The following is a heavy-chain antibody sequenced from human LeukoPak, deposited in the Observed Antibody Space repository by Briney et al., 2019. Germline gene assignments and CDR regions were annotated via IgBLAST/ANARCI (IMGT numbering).Heavy chain of an antibody. D-gene: IGHD3-3*01. CDR1: GFTFSGFA. V-gene: IGHV3-30*04. J-gene: IGHJ4*02. Sequence: GRSLRLSCAASGFTFSGFAMHWVRQAPGKGLEWVAVISFDGSHKYSADSVKGRFTIPRDNSKNTLYLQMNSLRAEDTAVYYCAKRFTIFGVATLDYWGQGTLVTVSS. CDR2: ISFDGSHK. CDR3: AKRFTIFGVATLDY.